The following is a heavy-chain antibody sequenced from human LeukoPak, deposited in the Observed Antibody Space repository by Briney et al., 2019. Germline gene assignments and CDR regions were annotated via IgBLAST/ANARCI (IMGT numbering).Heavy chain of an antibody. D-gene: IGHD3-3*01. CDR1: GYTFTMYY. CDR3: ARERRGGLVGGLEGLFASYYTYYYMDV. CDR2: INPSDGAT. Sequence: ASVKVSCKASGYTFTMYYIHWVRQAPGQGLEWMGMINPSDGATTYAQRFQGRVTMTRDMSTTTVYMDLRSLRSEDTAVYFCARERRGGLVGGLEGLFASYYTYYYMDVWGRGTTVTVSS. J-gene: IGHJ6*03. V-gene: IGHV1-46*01.